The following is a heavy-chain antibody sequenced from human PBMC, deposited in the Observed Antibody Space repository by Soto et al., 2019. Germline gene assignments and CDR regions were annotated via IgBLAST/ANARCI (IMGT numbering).Heavy chain of an antibody. CDR1: GYTFTIYG. Sequence: QGQLVQSGAAVKKPGASVNVSCKASGYTFTIYGISLVRKAPGQALEGMGWISGYNGDINYAQTFQGRVTMTVDTFTTTACMELSCLTSYDNGLYYCGRNAQPPYYCYHIDVWAQGTTVIDSS. CDR3: GRNAQPPYYCYHIDV. V-gene: IGHV1-18*01. CDR2: ISGYNGDI. J-gene: IGHJ6*01.